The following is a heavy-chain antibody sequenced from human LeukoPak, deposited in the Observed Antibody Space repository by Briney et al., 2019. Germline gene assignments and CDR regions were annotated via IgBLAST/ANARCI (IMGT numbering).Heavy chain of an antibody. CDR2: INPNSGGT. D-gene: IGHD3-10*01. V-gene: IGHV1-2*02. CDR1: GYSENFYG. CDR3: ARGPYGSGSHETIDY. J-gene: IGHJ4*02. Sequence: ASVKVSCKTSGYSENFYGITWVRQVAGQGLEWMGWINPNSGGTNYAQKFQGRVTMTRDTSISTAYMELSSLRSEDTAVYYCARGPYGSGSHETIDYWGQGTLVTVSS.